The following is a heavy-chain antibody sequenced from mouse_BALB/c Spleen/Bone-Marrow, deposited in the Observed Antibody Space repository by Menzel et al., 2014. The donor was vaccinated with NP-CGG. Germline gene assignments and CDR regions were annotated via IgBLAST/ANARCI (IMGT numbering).Heavy chain of an antibody. D-gene: IGHD4-1*01. CDR1: GFSLTSYG. J-gene: IGHJ1*01. CDR2: IWAGGST. V-gene: IGHV2-9*02. Sequence: VKVVESGPGLVSPSQCLSIPCTVSGFSLTSYGLHWVRQPPGKGLEWLGVIWAGGSTNYNSALMSRLSISKDNSKSQVFLKMNSLQTDDTAMYYCARDWDWYFDVWGAGTTVTVSS. CDR3: ARDWDWYFDV.